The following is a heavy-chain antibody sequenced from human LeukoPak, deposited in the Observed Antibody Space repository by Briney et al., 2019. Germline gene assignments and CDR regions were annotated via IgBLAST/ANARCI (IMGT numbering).Heavy chain of an antibody. J-gene: IGHJ6*03. D-gene: IGHD1-7*01. CDR3: ARLTGTTFYYYMDV. CDR1: GGTFSSNA. Sequence: SVKVSCKASGGTFSSNAISWVRQAPGQGLEWMGGINPFFGTANYAQKFQGRVTITADESTSTAHMELSSLRSEDTAVYYCARLTGTTFYYYMDVWGKGTTVTVPS. CDR2: INPFFGTA. V-gene: IGHV1-69*13.